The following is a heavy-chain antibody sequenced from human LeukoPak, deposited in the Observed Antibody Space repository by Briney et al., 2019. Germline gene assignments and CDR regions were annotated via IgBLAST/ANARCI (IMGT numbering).Heavy chain of an antibody. V-gene: IGHV3-30*18. Sequence: GRSLRLSCAASGFTFSSYGMHWVRQAPGKGLEWVAVISYDGSNKFYADSVKGRFTISRDNSKNTLYLQMNSLRAEDTAVYYCAKDKHSYGQARGSYGRDVWGQGTTVTVSS. CDR2: ISYDGSNK. CDR1: GFTFSSYG. D-gene: IGHD5-18*01. CDR3: AKDKHSYGQARGSYGRDV. J-gene: IGHJ6*02.